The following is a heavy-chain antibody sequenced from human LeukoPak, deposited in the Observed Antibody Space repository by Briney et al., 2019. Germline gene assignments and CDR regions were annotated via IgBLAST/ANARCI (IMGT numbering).Heavy chain of an antibody. Sequence: GGSLRLSCAASGFTFSSYAMSWVRHVPGKGLEWVSAISGSGDSTYYADSVKGRFTISRDNSKSTLYVQMNSLRAEDTAVYYCAKYDYYSSGIHWGQGTLVTVSS. J-gene: IGHJ4*02. V-gene: IGHV3-23*01. D-gene: IGHD3-10*01. CDR3: AKYDYYSSGIH. CDR1: GFTFSSYA. CDR2: ISGSGDST.